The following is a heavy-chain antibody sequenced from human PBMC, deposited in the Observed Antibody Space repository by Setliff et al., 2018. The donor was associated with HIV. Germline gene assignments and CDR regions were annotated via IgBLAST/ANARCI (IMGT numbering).Heavy chain of an antibody. J-gene: IGHJ2*01. CDR3: ARHDGTYCGGDCYLLGYFDL. Sequence: PSETLSLTCAVYGGSFSGYYWSWIRQPPGKGLEWIGEINHSGSTNYNPSLKSRVTISVDTSKNQFSLKLSSVTAADTAVYYCARHDGTYCGGDCYLLGYFDLWGRGTLVTVSS. CDR1: GGSFSGYY. CDR2: INHSGST. D-gene: IGHD2-21*02. V-gene: IGHV4-34*01.